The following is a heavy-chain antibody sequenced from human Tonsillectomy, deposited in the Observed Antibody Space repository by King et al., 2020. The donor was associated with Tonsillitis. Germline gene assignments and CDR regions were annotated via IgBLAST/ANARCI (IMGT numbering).Heavy chain of an antibody. D-gene: IGHD1-26*01. CDR1: GFTFSTYA. CDR2: ISYDGSSK. V-gene: IGHV3-30*04. CDR3: AGGSGSGPLEYWYFDL. J-gene: IGHJ2*01. Sequence: VQLVESGRGVVQPGRSLRLSCAASGFTFSTYAMHWVRQAPGKGLEWVTVISYDGSSKHYADYVKGRFTISRDNSKNTLFLQMNSLRAEDTAVYYCAGGSGSGPLEYWYFDLWGRGTLVTVSS.